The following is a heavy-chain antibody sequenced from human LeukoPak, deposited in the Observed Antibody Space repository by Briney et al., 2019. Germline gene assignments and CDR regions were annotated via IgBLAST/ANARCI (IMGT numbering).Heavy chain of an antibody. CDR2: IYYNGAT. Sequence: SETLSLTCSVSSGSIGTTWWSWIRQPPGKGLEWIGYIYYNGATNYNPSLETRVTISLDTPKSQFSLELKSVTASDTAVYYCPRHYVFVWGGSSFDYWGPGILVTVSS. CDR1: SGSIGTTW. CDR3: PRHYVFVWGGSSFDY. D-gene: IGHD3-16*01. V-gene: IGHV4-59*08. J-gene: IGHJ4*02.